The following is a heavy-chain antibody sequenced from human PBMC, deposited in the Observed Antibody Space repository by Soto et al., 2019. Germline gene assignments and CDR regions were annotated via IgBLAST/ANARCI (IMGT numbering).Heavy chain of an antibody. Sequence: GGALRLSCAASGVTFSTYSMSWSRQAPGKGVEGGAMVKAGGDEKYYVDSGQGRFTISRDNTENSLYVQMNSLRVEDTAMYFCAREWSGGYPYLLACWGQGSLVIVSS. J-gene: IGHJ1*01. D-gene: IGHD5-12*01. CDR2: VKAGGDEK. CDR1: GVTFSTYS. V-gene: IGHV3-7*05. CDR3: AREWSGGYPYLLAC.